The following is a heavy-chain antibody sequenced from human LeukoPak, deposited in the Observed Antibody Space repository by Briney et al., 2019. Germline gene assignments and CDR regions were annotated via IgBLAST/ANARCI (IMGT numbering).Heavy chain of an antibody. V-gene: IGHV1-69*13. J-gene: IGHJ5*02. CDR1: GSTFSRFA. D-gene: IGHD2-2*01. CDR2: IIPIFGTA. Sequence: ASVKVSCKASGSTFSRFATSWVRRAPRQGLEWMGGIIPIFGTANYAQRFQGRVTITADESTGTAYMELSGLRSEDTAVYYCARVVTPRYCSTTSCYWKGWFDPWGQGTLVTVSS. CDR3: ARVVTPRYCSTTSCYWKGWFDP.